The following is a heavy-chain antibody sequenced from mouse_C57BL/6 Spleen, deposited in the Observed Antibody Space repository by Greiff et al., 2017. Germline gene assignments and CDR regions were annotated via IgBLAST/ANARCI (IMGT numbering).Heavy chain of an antibody. J-gene: IGHJ3*01. CDR2: IYPGDGDT. V-gene: IGHV1-82*01. CDR3: ARRHYDYDWFAY. Sequence: QVQLKQSGPELVKPGASVKISCKASGYAFSSSWMNWVKQRPGKGLEWIGRIYPGDGDTNYNGKFKGKATLTADKSSSTAYMQLSSLTSEDSAVYFCARRHYDYDWFAYWGQGTLVTVSA. CDR1: GYAFSSSW. D-gene: IGHD2-4*01.